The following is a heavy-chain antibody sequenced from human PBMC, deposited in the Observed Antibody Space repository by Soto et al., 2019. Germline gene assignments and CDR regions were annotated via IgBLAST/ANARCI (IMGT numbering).Heavy chain of an antibody. Sequence: QITLKESGPTLVKPTQTLTLTCTFWGFSLSTSGVGVTWIRQPPGKALEWLALIYWDDDKRYSPSLKTRLTITKDTSRNQVVLTMTHMDPLDTATYYCAQIGGSAYYYPNYLDYWGQGSLVTVSS. J-gene: IGHJ4*02. CDR3: AQIGGSAYYYPNYLDY. CDR2: IYWDDDK. D-gene: IGHD3-10*01. CDR1: GFSLSTSGVG. V-gene: IGHV2-5*02.